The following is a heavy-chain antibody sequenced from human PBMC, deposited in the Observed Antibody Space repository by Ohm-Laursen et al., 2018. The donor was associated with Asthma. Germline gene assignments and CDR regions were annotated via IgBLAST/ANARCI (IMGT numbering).Heavy chain of an antibody. CDR3: PRIPVRLIIGFPYSSYVMNV. J-gene: IGHJ6*01. V-gene: IGHV2-70*01. Sequence: TQTLTLTYTFSGFSLSTSGMCVSWIRQPPGKALEWLALIDWDDDKYYSTSLKTRLTISKDTSKNQVVLPMTNMDPVNTPTFYCPRIPVRLIIGFPYSSYVMNVGGQGPRSPSPQ. CDR2: IDWDDDK. D-gene: IGHD3-10*01. CDR1: GFSLSTSGMC.